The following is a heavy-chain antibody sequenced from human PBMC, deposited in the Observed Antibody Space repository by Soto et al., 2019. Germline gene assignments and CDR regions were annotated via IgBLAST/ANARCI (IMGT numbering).Heavy chain of an antibody. Sequence: QVQLQQWGAGLLKPSETLSLTCAVYGGSFSGYYWSWIRQHTGKGLECIGEINYVGSTNYNPSLKSRVTLSVDTSKNPFSLKLSSVTAADTAVYYCARALGLVGGHKALDYWGQGTLVTVSS. J-gene: IGHJ4*02. V-gene: IGHV4-34*01. CDR1: GGSFSGYY. CDR3: ARALGLVGGHKALDY. D-gene: IGHD1-26*01. CDR2: INYVGST.